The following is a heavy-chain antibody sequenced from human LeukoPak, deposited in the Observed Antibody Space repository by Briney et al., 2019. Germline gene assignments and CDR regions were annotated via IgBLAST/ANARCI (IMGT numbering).Heavy chain of an antibody. CDR1: GFTFSSYS. J-gene: IGHJ5*02. V-gene: IGHV3-21*01. CDR2: ISSSSRYI. D-gene: IGHD3-9*01. CDR3: ARASHYDILTGYYFNWFDP. Sequence: GGSLRLSCAASGFTFSSYSMNWVRQAPGKGLEWVSSISSSSRYIYYADSVKGRFTISRDNAKNSLYLQMNSLRAEDTAVYYCARASHYDILTGYYFNWFDPWGQGTLVTVSS.